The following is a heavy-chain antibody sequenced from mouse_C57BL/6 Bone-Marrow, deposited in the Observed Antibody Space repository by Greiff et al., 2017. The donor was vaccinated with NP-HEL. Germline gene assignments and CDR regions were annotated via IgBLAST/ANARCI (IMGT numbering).Heavy chain of an antibody. Sequence: EVQLVESGGGLVKPGGSLKLSCAASGFTFSSYAMSWVRQTPEKRLEWVATISDGGSYTYYPDNVKGRFTISRDNAKNNLYLQMSHLKSEDTAMYYCARDNWDGAYWGQGTLVTVSA. V-gene: IGHV5-4*01. CDR1: GFTFSSYA. CDR3: ARDNWDGAY. J-gene: IGHJ3*01. CDR2: ISDGGSYT. D-gene: IGHD4-1*01.